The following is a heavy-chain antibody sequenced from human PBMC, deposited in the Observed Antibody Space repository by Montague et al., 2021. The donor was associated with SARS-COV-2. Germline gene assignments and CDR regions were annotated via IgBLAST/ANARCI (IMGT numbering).Heavy chain of an antibody. CDR1: GISFSSPS. Sequence: SLRPSCAASGISFSSPSLNWVRQAPGKGLEWLSFITPRSDVIHYADSVRGRFTISRDNTKNSLYLQMDSLRDDDTAVYYCARQTGMAALDYWGQGTLVTVSS. D-gene: IGHD6-13*01. CDR3: ARQTGMAALDY. J-gene: IGHJ4*02. CDR2: ITPRSDVI. V-gene: IGHV3-48*02.